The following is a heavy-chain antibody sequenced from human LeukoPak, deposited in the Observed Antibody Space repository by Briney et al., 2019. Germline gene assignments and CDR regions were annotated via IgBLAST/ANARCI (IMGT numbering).Heavy chain of an antibody. CDR2: FDPEDGET. D-gene: IGHD1-14*01. CDR1: GYTLTELF. J-gene: IGHJ4*02. CDR3: ARGIWYNISTPGVDY. V-gene: IGHV1-24*01. Sequence: GASVKVSCKVSGYTLTELFMHWVRQAPGKGLEWMGGFDPEDGETIYAQKFQGRVTMTEDTSTDTAYMELSSLRSEDTAVYYCARGIWYNISTPGVDYWGQGTLVTVSS.